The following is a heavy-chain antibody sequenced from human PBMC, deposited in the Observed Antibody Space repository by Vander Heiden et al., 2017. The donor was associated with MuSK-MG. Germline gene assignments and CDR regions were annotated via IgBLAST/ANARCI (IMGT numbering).Heavy chain of an antibody. D-gene: IGHD6-6*01. Sequence: EVQLVESGGGLVQPGRSLRPASAASGCTFDAYAMHWVRQAPGKGLEWVSGISWHSGSIGYADSVKGRFTISRDNAKNSLYLQMNSLRAEDMALYYCAKDGEQLVASYYFDYWCQGTLVTVSS. J-gene: IGHJ4*02. CDR3: AKDGEQLVASYYFDY. CDR1: GCTFDAYA. CDR2: ISWHSGSI. V-gene: IGHV3-9*03.